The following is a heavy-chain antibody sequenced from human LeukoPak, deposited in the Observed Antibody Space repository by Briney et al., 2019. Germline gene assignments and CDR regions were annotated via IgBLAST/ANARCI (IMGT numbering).Heavy chain of an antibody. CDR1: GFTFSDYY. CDR2: ISTSSSAI. CDR3: ARDAGVKSIVAGADYNYFDF. V-gene: IGHV3-11*01. J-gene: IGHJ4*02. Sequence: GGSLRLSCAASGFTFSDYYMTWIRQAPGKGLEWISYISTSSSAIYYADSVKGRFTISRDNAKNSLNLQMNSLRVEDTAVYYCARDAGVKSIVAGADYNYFDFWGQGTLVTVSS. D-gene: IGHD4-11*01.